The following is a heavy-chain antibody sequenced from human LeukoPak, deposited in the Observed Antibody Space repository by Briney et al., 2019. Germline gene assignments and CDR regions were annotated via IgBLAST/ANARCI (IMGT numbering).Heavy chain of an antibody. Sequence: GRSLKLSCAASGFTFSSYAMHWVRQAPGKGLEWVAVISYGGSNKYYADSVKGRFTISRDNSKNTLYLQMNSLRAEDTAVYYCARDMLEMATIGDAFDIWGQGTMVTVSS. V-gene: IGHV3-30-3*01. D-gene: IGHD5-24*01. CDR3: ARDMLEMATIGDAFDI. CDR1: GFTFSSYA. J-gene: IGHJ3*02. CDR2: ISYGGSNK.